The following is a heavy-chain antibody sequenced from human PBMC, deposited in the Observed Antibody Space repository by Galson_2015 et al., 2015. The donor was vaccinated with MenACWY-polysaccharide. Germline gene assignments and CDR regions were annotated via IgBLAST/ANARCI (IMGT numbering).Heavy chain of an antibody. V-gene: IGHV1-69*13. Sequence: SVKASCKASGGIFSSYAISWVRQAPGQGLEWMGGIIPIFGTANYAQKFQGRVTITADESTSTAYMELSSLRSEDTAVYYCASNPPGYSYGFDYWGQGTLVTVSS. D-gene: IGHD5-18*01. J-gene: IGHJ4*02. CDR2: IIPIFGTA. CDR1: GGIFSSYA. CDR3: ASNPPGYSYGFDY.